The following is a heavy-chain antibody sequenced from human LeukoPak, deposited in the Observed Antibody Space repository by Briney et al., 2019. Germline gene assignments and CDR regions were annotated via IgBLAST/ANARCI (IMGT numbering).Heavy chain of an antibody. J-gene: IGHJ6*03. CDR3: ARSLRVRGVPDYMDV. CDR2: INHSGST. V-gene: IGHV4-34*01. CDR1: GGSFSGYY. Sequence: SQTLSLTCAVYGGSFSGYYWSWIRQPPGKGLEWIGEINHSGSTNYNPSLKSRVTISVDTSKNQFSLKLSSVTAADTAVYYCARSLRVRGVPDYMDVWGKGTTVTISS. D-gene: IGHD3-10*01.